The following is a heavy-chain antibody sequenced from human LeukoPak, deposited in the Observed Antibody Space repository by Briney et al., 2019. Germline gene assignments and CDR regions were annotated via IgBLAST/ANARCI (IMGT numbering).Heavy chain of an antibody. CDR2: IYYSGST. CDR1: GFSISSYD. D-gene: IGHD6-13*01. V-gene: IGHV4-59*01. CDR3: ARARGDSIAAAAPNLDY. Sequence: SETLSLTCTVSGFSISSYDWSWVRQPPGKGLEWIWDIYYSGSTNYNPSLKSLVTISVDTSKNQFSLKLSSVTAADTAVYYCARARGDSIAAAAPNLDYWGQGTLVTVSS. J-gene: IGHJ4*02.